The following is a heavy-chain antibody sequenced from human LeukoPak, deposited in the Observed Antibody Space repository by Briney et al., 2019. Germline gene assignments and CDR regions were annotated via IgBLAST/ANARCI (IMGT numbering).Heavy chain of an antibody. V-gene: IGHV1-2*02. D-gene: IGHD6-19*01. Sequence: GASVKVSCKASGYTFTDYYMRWVRQAPGQGLEWMGWINPNSGVTNYAQKFQVRVTMTGDTSISTVYMELSRLRSDDTAVYYCARDLRLAVSGTSGFDIWGQGTVVTVSS. CDR3: ARDLRLAVSGTSGFDI. CDR2: INPNSGVT. CDR1: GYTFTDYY. J-gene: IGHJ3*02.